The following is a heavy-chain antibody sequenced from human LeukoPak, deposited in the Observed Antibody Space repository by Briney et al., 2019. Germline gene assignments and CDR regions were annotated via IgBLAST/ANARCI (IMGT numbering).Heavy chain of an antibody. CDR2: MYNSEIT. CDR3: ATGHSSGWFDY. V-gene: IGHV4-59*02. D-gene: IGHD6-19*01. Sequence: PSETLSLTCTVSRGSVSSAYWSCIRQPPGKRLEWIGYMYNSEITNYNPSLKSRVTMSLDMSKNQFSLDLTSVSEADTAVYYCATGHSSGWFDYWGQGSLVIVSS. CDR1: RGSVSSAY. J-gene: IGHJ4*02.